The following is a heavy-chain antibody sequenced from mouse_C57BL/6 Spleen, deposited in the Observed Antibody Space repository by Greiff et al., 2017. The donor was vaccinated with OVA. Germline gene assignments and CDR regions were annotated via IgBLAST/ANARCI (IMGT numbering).Heavy chain of an antibody. Sequence: DVQLQESEGGLVQPGSSMKLSCTASGFTFSDYYMAWVRQVPEKGLEWVANINYDGSSTYYLDSLKSRFIISRDNAKNILYLQMSSLKSEDTATYYCARENAYFDVWGTGTTVTVSS. CDR2: INYDGSST. CDR1: GFTFSDYY. V-gene: IGHV5-16*01. J-gene: IGHJ1*03. CDR3: ARENAYFDV.